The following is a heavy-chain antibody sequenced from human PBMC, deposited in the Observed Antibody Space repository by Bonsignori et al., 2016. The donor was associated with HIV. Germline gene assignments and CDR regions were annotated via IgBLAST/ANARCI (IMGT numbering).Heavy chain of an antibody. CDR3: AREGIAAAGTLDY. Sequence: RQAPGKGLEWIGEINHSGSTNYNPSLKSRVTISADTSKNQFSLKLSSVTAADTAVYYCAREGIAAAGTLDYWGPGNPGHRLL. D-gene: IGHD6-13*01. V-gene: IGHV4-34*01. J-gene: IGHJ4*02. CDR2: INHSGST.